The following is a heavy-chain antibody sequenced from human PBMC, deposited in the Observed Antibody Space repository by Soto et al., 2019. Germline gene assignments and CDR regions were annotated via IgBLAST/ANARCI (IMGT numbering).Heavy chain of an antibody. J-gene: IGHJ4*02. CDR3: ARVPAASDRTAFYYVSKFFYFDY. V-gene: IGHV3-33*01. CDR1: GFTFSTYG. D-gene: IGHD3-22*01. CDR2: SWYDGSKT. Sequence: GGSLRLSCAASGFTFSTYGMHWVRQAPGKGLEWVAVSWYDGSKTKYADSVKGRFTISRDDAKKSLYLQMNSLRAEDTAVYYCARVPAASDRTAFYYVSKFFYFDYWGRGTQVTVS.